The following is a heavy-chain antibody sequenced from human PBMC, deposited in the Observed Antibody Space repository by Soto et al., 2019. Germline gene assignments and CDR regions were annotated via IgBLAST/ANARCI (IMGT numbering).Heavy chain of an antibody. Sequence: QVQLVQSGAEVKKPGASVKVSCKASGYTFTSYYMHWVRQAPGQGLEWMGIINPSGGSTSYAQKFQGRVTMTRDTSTSTCYMELSSLISEDTAVYCCARESAANWFDPWGQGTLVTVSS. CDR1: GYTFTSYY. D-gene: IGHD6-13*01. CDR2: INPSGGST. CDR3: ARESAANWFDP. J-gene: IGHJ5*02. V-gene: IGHV1-46*01.